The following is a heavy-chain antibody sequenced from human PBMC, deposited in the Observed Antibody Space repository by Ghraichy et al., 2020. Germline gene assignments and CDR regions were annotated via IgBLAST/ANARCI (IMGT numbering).Heavy chain of an antibody. J-gene: IGHJ5*02. CDR3: ARRSIRSTVVVQPPTRGGFDP. CDR1: GGSLTNYY. CDR2: INHSGTT. V-gene: IGHV4-34*01. D-gene: IGHD1-1*01. Sequence: LSLTCGVYGGSLTNYYWSWIRQTPVKGLEWIGEINHSGTTNYNPSLKSRVAISLDTSNNQFFLKLNSVTVADAAVYFCARRSIRSTVVVQPPTRGGFDPWGQGVLVTVSS.